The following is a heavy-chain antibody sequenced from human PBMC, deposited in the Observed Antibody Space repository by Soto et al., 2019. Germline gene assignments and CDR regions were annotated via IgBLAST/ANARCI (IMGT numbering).Heavy chain of an antibody. V-gene: IGHV4-39*01. CDR2: IYYSGST. CDR1: GGSISSSSYY. J-gene: IGHJ5*02. Sequence: SETLSLTCTVSGGSISSSSYYWGWIRQPPGKGLEWIGSIYYSGSTYYNPSLKSRVTISVDTSKNQFSLKLSSVTAADTAVYYSARPWRAYSSGWYWFDPWGQGTLVTVSS. CDR3: ARPWRAYSSGWYWFDP. D-gene: IGHD6-19*01.